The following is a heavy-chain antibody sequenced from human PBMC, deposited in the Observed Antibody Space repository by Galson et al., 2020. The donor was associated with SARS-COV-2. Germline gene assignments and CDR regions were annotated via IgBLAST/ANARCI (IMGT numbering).Heavy chain of an antibody. J-gene: IGHJ3*02. V-gene: IGHV4-34*01. CDR3: ARDPYSSGHDAFDI. CDR2: INHGGST. CDR1: VGSFSGYY. D-gene: IGHD6-19*01. Sequence: SETLSLTCAVYVGSFSGYYWSWIRQSPGKGLEWIGEINHGGSTNYNPSLKSRVTISLDTSKNQFSLNLSSVTAADTAVYYCARDPYSSGHDAFDIWGQGTMVTVSS.